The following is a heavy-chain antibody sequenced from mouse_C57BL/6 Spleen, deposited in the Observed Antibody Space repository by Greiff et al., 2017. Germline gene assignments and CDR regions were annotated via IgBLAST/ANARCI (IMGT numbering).Heavy chain of an antibody. CDR2: IYPRSGNT. V-gene: IGHV1-81*01. CDR3: ARGITTVVATDWYFDV. J-gene: IGHJ1*03. D-gene: IGHD1-1*01. CDR1: GYTFTSYG. Sequence: QVQLQQSGAELARPGASVKLSCKASGYTFTSYGISWVKQRPGQGLEWIGEIYPRSGNTYNNEKFKGKATLTADKSSSTAYMELSILTSEDSAVYVCARGITTVVATDWYFDVWGTGTTVTVSS.